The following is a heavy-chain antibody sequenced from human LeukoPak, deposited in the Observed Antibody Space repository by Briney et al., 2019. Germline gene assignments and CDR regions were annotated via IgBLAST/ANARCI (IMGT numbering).Heavy chain of an antibody. D-gene: IGHD6-19*01. CDR1: GFTFSSYW. CDR3: ASLYSSGWTRDY. CDR2: IKQDGSEK. Sequence: GGSLRLSCAASGFTFSSYWMSWVRQAPGKGLEWVANIKQDGSEKYYVDSVKGRFTITRDNAKNSLYLQMNSLRAEDAAVYYCASLYSSGWTRDYWGQGTLVTVSS. J-gene: IGHJ4*02. V-gene: IGHV3-7*01.